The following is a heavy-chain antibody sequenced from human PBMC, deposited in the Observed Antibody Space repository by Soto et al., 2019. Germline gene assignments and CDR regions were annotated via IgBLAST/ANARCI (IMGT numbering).Heavy chain of an antibody. CDR3: ARDMTTVTIFDY. Sequence: PGGSLRLSCAASGFTFSSYSMNWVRQAPGKGLEWVSSISSSSSYIYYADSVKGRFTISRDNAKNSLYLQMNSLRAEDTAVYYCARDMTTVTIFDYWGQGTLVTVSS. CDR1: GFTFSSYS. J-gene: IGHJ4*02. V-gene: IGHV3-21*01. D-gene: IGHD4-17*01. CDR2: ISSSSSYI.